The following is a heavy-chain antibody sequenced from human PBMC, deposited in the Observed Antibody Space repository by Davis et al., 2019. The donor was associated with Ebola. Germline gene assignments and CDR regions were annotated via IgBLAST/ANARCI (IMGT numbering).Heavy chain of an antibody. J-gene: IGHJ4*02. CDR1: GFAFSIHW. CDR3: ARDAVPAAQDY. V-gene: IGHV3-7*03. D-gene: IGHD2-2*01. CDR2: IRQDGGET. Sequence: GESLKISCAAASGFAFSIHWMTWVRQAPGKGLEWVANIRQDGGETYYADSVKGRFAISSDNAKNSLYLQMNSLRAEDTAIYYCARDAVPAAQDYWGQGTLVTVSS.